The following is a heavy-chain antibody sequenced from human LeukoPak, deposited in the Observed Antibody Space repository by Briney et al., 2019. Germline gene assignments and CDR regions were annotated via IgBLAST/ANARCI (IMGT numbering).Heavy chain of an antibody. CDR3: TTTLEPTAPPLDY. CDR1: GFTFSNAW. CDR2: IKSKSEGGTT. Sequence: PGGSLRLSCAASGFTFSNAWMSWVRQAPGKGLEWVGRIKSKSEGGTTDYAAPVKGRFTISRDDSKNTLYLQMHSPKTEDTAVYYSTTTLEPTAPPLDYWGQGTLVTVSS. D-gene: IGHD2-2*01. V-gene: IGHV3-15*01. J-gene: IGHJ4*02.